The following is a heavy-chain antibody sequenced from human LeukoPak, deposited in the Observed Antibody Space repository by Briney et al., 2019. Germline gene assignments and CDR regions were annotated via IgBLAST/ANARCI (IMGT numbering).Heavy chain of an antibody. CDR2: ISGYNGNT. J-gene: IGHJ4*02. CDR1: GYAFSSCG. Sequence: ASVKVSCKTFGYAFSSCGINWVRQAPGQGLEWMGWISGYNGNTNYAQKFQGRVTMTTDTSTNTAYMDLRSLRSDDTAVYYCARNWGAGHPINFDYWGQGTLVTVSS. D-gene: IGHD3-16*01. V-gene: IGHV1-18*01. CDR3: ARNWGAGHPINFDY.